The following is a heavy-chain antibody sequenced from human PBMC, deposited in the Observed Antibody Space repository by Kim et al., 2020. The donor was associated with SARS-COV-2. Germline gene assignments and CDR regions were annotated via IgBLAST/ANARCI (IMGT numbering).Heavy chain of an antibody. D-gene: IGHD3-22*01. Sequence: GGSLRLSCAASGFTFDDYTMHWVRQAPGKGLEWVSLISWDGGSTYYADSVKGRFTISRDNSKNSLYLQMNSLRTEDTALYYCAKDKDYYDVGYAFDIWGQGTMVTVSS. CDR3: AKDKDYYDVGYAFDI. J-gene: IGHJ3*02. CDR1: GFTFDDYT. V-gene: IGHV3-43*01. CDR2: ISWDGGST.